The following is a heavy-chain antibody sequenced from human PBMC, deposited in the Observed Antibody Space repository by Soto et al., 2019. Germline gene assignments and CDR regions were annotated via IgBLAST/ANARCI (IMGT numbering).Heavy chain of an antibody. D-gene: IGHD6-19*01. CDR3: ARSTAVSALDF. Sequence: VQLVESGGGVVQPGKSLRASCAASGFSVSSYSMHWIRQAPGKGLEWVTVISYDGSKKYYEDSVKGRFSISRDTSKNTVYLQMNSLRVEDTAVYYCARSTAVSALDFWGPGTLVTVSS. J-gene: IGHJ4*02. CDR2: ISYDGSKK. CDR1: GFSVSSYS. V-gene: IGHV3-30*04.